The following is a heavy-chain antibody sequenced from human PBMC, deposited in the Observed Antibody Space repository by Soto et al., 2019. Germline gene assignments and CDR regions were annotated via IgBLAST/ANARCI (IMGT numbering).Heavy chain of an antibody. Sequence: ASVKVSCKASGGTFSSYAISWVRQAPGQGLEWMGGIIPIFGTANYAQKFQGRVTITADESTSTAYMELSSLRSEDTAVYYCASCCGGSWDTYHWFGPWGQGTLVILSP. CDR3: ASCCGGSWDTYHWFGP. V-gene: IGHV1-69*13. J-gene: IGHJ5*02. D-gene: IGHD2-15*01. CDR2: IIPIFGTA. CDR1: GGTFSSYA.